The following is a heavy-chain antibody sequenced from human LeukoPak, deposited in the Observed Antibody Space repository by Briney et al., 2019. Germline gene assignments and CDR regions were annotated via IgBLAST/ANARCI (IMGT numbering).Heavy chain of an antibody. CDR3: AKRPGGSGYDWASFDY. J-gene: IGHJ4*02. V-gene: IGHV3-53*01. CDR1: GFTFSSYW. CDR2: IYSGGTT. D-gene: IGHD5-12*01. Sequence: GGSLRLSCVASGFTFSSYWVTWVRQPPGKGLEWVSVIYSGGTTYYADSVKGRFTISRDSSKNTMYLQMNSLRPEDTAVYYCAKRPGGSGYDWASFDYWGQGTLVTVSS.